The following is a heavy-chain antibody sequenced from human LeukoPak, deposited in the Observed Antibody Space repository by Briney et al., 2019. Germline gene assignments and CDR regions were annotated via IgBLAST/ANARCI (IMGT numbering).Heavy chain of an antibody. V-gene: IGHV1-24*01. Sequence: EASVKVSCKVSGYTLTELSMHWVRQAPGKGLEWMGGFDPEDGETIYAQKFQGRVTMTEDTSTDTAYMELSSLRSEDTAVYYCARGQRHCTSDSCFSYMDVWGKGTTVTVSS. D-gene: IGHD2-2*01. J-gene: IGHJ6*03. CDR1: GYTLTELS. CDR3: ARGQRHCTSDSCFSYMDV. CDR2: FDPEDGET.